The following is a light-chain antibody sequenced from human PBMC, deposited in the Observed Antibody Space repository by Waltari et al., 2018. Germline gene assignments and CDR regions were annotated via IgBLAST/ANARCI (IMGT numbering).Light chain of an antibody. Sequence: EIVLTQSPGTLSLSPGERATLACWASQRVGRSLAWYQQKRGRAPRLLSYGASTRASGIPDRCSGSGSGTDFSLTISRLEPEDFAVYYCQHYVRLPVTFGQGTKVEIK. J-gene: IGKJ1*01. CDR3: QHYVRLPVT. CDR1: QRVGRS. V-gene: IGKV3-20*01. CDR2: GAS.